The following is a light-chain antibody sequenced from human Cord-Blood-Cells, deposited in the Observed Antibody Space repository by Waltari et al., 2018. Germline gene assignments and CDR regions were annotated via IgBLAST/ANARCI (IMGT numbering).Light chain of an antibody. CDR1: QSVSSY. V-gene: IGKV3-11*01. Sequence: EIVLTQSPATLSFSPGERAPLTSRASQSVSSYLAWYQQKPGQAPRLLIYDASNRATGIPARFSGSGSGTDFTLTISSLEPEDFAVYYCQQRSNFLTFGGGTKVEIK. CDR2: DAS. CDR3: QQRSNFLT. J-gene: IGKJ4*01.